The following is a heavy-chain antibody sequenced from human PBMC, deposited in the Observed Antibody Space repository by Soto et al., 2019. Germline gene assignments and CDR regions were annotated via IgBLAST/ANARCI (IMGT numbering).Heavy chain of an antibody. J-gene: IGHJ4*02. V-gene: IGHV4-30-4*01. CDR2: ISYSWTT. D-gene: IGHD2-2*01. CDR3: GTVRASWYIDY. Sequence: PSETHSLTCTFSGFTISSGGYYWSWIRQPPGKGLEWIAYISYSWTTYYNPSLKSRVSISADTCKNQFSLELKSVTVADTAVYYCGTVRASWYIDYWGQGTLVTVSS. CDR1: GFTISSGGYY.